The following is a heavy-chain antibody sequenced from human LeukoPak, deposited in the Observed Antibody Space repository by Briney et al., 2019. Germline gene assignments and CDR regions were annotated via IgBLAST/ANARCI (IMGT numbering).Heavy chain of an antibody. Sequence: GGSLRLSCAASGFTFSSYGMHWVRQAPGKGLEWVAFIRYDGSNKYYADSVKGRFTISRDNSKNTLYLQMNSLRAEDTAVYYCARDPMLNGPQSPDYWGQGTLVTVSS. D-gene: IGHD1-1*01. V-gene: IGHV3-30*02. J-gene: IGHJ4*02. CDR2: IRYDGSNK. CDR3: ARDPMLNGPQSPDY. CDR1: GFTFSSYG.